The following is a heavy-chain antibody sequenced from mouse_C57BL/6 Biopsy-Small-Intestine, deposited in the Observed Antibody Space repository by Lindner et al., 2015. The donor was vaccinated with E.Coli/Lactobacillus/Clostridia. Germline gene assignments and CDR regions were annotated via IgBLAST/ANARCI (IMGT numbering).Heavy chain of an antibody. V-gene: IGHV1-80*01. CDR2: IYPGDGDT. D-gene: IGHD2-2*01. CDR3: AREVVTDY. Sequence: VQLQESGAELVKPGASVKISCKASGYAFSSFWMNWVKRRPGKGLEWIGQIYPGDGDTNYNGKFRGKATLTADTSSSTAYMQLSSLTSEDSAVYFCAREVVTDYWGQGTTLTVSS. CDR1: GYAFSSFW. J-gene: IGHJ2*01.